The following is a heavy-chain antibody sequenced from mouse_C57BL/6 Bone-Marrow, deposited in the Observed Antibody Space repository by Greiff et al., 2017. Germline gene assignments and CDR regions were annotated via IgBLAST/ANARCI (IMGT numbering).Heavy chain of an antibody. D-gene: IGHD2-5*01. CDR2: IYPRSGNT. J-gene: IGHJ3*01. CDR1: GYTFTSYG. CDR3: ARSGSYSNYFAWFAY. V-gene: IGHV1-81*01. Sequence: VHLVESGAELARPGASVKLSCKASGYTFTSYGISWVKQRTGQGLEWIGEIYPRSGNTYYNEKFKGKATLTADKSSSTAYMELRSLTSEDSAVYFCARSGSYSNYFAWFAYWGQGTLVTVSA.